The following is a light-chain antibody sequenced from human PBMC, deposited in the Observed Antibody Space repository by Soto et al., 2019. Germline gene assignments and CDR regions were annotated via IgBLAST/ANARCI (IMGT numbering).Light chain of an antibody. CDR1: QSVLNRSNNKNY. Sequence: DIVMTQSPDSLAVSLGERVTISCGSSQSVLNRSNNKNYVAWYQQKPGQSPKLLIYWASTRESGVPDRFSGSGSGTDFTFTISSLQAEDVAVYYCQQYYTTPAITFGQGTRLEIK. V-gene: IGKV4-1*01. CDR3: QQYYTTPAIT. CDR2: WAS. J-gene: IGKJ5*01.